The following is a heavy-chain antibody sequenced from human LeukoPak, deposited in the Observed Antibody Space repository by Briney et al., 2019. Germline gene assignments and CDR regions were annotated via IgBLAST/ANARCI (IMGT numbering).Heavy chain of an antibody. D-gene: IGHD1-26*01. Sequence: PGGSLRLSCAASGFSFSTYPMHWVRQAPGKGLEYVSAISTNGGSTNYANSVKGRFTISRDNSKNTLYLQMGSLKTEDMAMYYCARLNSGNYNRGYLDYWGQGTLVTVSS. J-gene: IGHJ4*02. CDR2: ISTNGGST. CDR1: GFSFSTYP. CDR3: ARLNSGNYNRGYLDY. V-gene: IGHV3-64*01.